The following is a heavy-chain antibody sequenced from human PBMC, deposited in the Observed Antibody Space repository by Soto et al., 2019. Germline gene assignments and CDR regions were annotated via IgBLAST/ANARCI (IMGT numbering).Heavy chain of an antibody. V-gene: IGHV3-21*01. CDR1: GFTFSSYV. Sequence: PGGSLRLSCAASGFTFSSYVMSWVRQAPGKGLEWVSSISSSNSNIYYADSVKGRFTISRDNAKNSLYLQMNSLRAEDTAVYYCARLPVGGYYDILTGYGYYMDVWGKGTTVTVSS. J-gene: IGHJ6*03. CDR2: ISSSNSNI. D-gene: IGHD3-9*01. CDR3: ARLPVGGYYDILTGYGYYMDV.